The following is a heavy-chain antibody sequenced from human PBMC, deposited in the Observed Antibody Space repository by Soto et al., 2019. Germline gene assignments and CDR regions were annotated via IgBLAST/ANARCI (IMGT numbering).Heavy chain of an antibody. CDR2: ISSTSTNI. D-gene: IGHD1-1*01. Sequence: EVLLVESGGGLVKPRGSLRLSCVASGFSFSTSIMHWVRQAPGKGLEWIATISSTSTNIYYAGSVKGRFSISRDNPKNSLFLHMNSLRAEDMAVYYCARGIASTSLVSFDVWGQGTMVNVS. V-gene: IGHV3-21*02. CDR1: GFSFSTSI. J-gene: IGHJ3*01. CDR3: ARGIASTSLVSFDV.